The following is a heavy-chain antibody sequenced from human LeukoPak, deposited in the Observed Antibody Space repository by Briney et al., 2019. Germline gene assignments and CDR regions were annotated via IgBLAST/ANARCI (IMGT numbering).Heavy chain of an antibody. D-gene: IGHD6-19*01. CDR3: ARDLSSGWYNWFDL. CDR1: GGTFISYA. V-gene: IGHV1-69*06. CDR2: IIPIFGTA. Sequence: SVTVSFKASGGTFISYAISWVRQAPGQGLEWMGGIIPIFGTANYAQKFQGRVTITADKSTSTAYMELSSLRSDDTAVYYCARDLSSGWYNWFDLWGQGTLVTVSS. J-gene: IGHJ5*02.